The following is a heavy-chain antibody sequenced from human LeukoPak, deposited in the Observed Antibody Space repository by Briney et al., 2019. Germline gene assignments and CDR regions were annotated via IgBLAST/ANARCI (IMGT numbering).Heavy chain of an antibody. CDR3: ARDLGEDAFDI. D-gene: IGHD3-16*01. Sequence: PGGSLRLSCAASGFTFSSYDMHWVRQATGKGLEWVSAIGTAGDTYYPGSVKGRFTISRENAKNSLYLQMNSLRAGDTAVYYCARDLGEDAFDIWGQGTMVTVSS. CDR2: IGTAGDT. CDR1: GFTFSSYD. V-gene: IGHV3-13*01. J-gene: IGHJ3*02.